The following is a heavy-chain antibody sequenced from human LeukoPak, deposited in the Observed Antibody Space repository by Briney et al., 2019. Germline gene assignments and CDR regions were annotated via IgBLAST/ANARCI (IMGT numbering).Heavy chain of an antibody. CDR1: GGTFSSYA. J-gene: IGHJ6*04. D-gene: IGHD2-2*01. CDR2: IIPIFGTA. V-gene: IGHV1-69*06. CDR3: AGPYCGSTSCRSVGWRGYYYGMDV. Sequence: SVKVSCKASGGTFSSYAISWVRQAPGQGLEWMGGIIPIFGTANYAQKFQGRVTITADKSTSTAYMELSSLRSEDTAVYYCAGPYCGSTSCRSVGWRGYYYGMDVWGKGTTVTVSS.